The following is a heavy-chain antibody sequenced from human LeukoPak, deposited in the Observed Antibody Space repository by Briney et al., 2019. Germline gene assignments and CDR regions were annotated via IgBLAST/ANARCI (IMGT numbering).Heavy chain of an antibody. Sequence: SVKVSCKASGGTFSSYAISWVRQAPGQGLEWMGRIIPIFGTANYAQKFQGRVTITTDESTNTAYMELSSLRSEDTAVYYCVVEMATIRYYWGQGTLVTVSS. CDR2: IIPIFGTA. CDR1: GGTFSSYA. J-gene: IGHJ4*02. CDR3: VVEMATIRYY. D-gene: IGHD5-24*01. V-gene: IGHV1-69*05.